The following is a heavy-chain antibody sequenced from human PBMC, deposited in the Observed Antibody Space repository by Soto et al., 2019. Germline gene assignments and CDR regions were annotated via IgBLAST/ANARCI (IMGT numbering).Heavy chain of an antibody. J-gene: IGHJ4*02. CDR1: GFTFSNYG. Sequence: GGSLRLSCAASGFTFSNYGMKWVRQAPGKGLERVSGIDGIGSSTYYADSVKGRFTISRDNSKNTLFLQMNSLRAEDTALYYCAGGLDYWGQGTLVTVSS. CDR3: AGGLDY. D-gene: IGHD2-15*01. V-gene: IGHV3-23*01. CDR2: IDGIGSST.